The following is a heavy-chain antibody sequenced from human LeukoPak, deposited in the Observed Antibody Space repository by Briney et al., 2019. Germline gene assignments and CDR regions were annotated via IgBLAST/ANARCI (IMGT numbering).Heavy chain of an antibody. CDR3: AKDLGIAAAEWFDP. Sequence: KPGGSLRLSCAASGFTFSSYAMTWVRQAPGKGLECVSMISGSGGSTYYADSVKGRFTISRDNSENTLYLQMDSLRAEDTAVYYCAKDLGIAAAEWFDPWGQGTLVTVSS. V-gene: IGHV3-23*01. CDR2: ISGSGGST. D-gene: IGHD6-13*01. CDR1: GFTFSSYA. J-gene: IGHJ5*02.